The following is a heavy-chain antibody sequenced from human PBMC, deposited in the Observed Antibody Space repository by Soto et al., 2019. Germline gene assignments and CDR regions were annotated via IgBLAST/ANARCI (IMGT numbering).Heavy chain of an antibody. CDR1: GGSIGDYY. J-gene: IGHJ4*02. CDR3: ARIATTTLGGPIDY. CDR2: IYYTGST. V-gene: IGHV4-59*12. D-gene: IGHD4-4*01. Sequence: SETLSLTCTVSGGSIGDYYWTWIRQPPGKGLEWIGYIYYTGSTNYNPSLKSRVTMSVDTSRHQFSLRLSSVTAVDTAVYYCARIATTTLGGPIDYWGRGTLVTVSS.